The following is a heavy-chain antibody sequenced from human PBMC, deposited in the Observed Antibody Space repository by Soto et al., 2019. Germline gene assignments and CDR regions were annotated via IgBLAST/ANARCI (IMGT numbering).Heavy chain of an antibody. CDR2: ISYDGNSE. V-gene: IGHV3-30*18. J-gene: IGHJ5*01. D-gene: IGHD6-19*01. CDR1: GFSVSNYG. Sequence: QVQLVESGGGVVQPGKSLRLSCAASGFSVSNYGMHWVRQAPGNGLEWVAMISYDGNSEYYTDSGKGRFTISRDTSKNTVSLQMDSLRAEDTAVYYCAKDLYSSAWCNWFDSWGQGTLVTVSS. CDR3: AKDLYSSAWCNWFDS.